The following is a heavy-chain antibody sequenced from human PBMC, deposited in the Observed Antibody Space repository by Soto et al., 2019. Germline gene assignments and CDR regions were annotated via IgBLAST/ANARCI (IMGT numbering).Heavy chain of an antibody. CDR2: IIPVFGRV. CDR3: ANSRGGTFLGYHGMDI. CDR1: GGTFSSRA. Sequence: QVQLVQSGPEVKKTGTSVKVSCKASGGTFSSRAISWVRQAPGQGLEWMGGIIPVFGRVNYAEKFQDRVTITAEESTGKVYMELSSLRSEDTALYYCANSRGGTFLGYHGMDIWGQGTTVSVSS. J-gene: IGHJ6*02. D-gene: IGHD3-16*01. V-gene: IGHV1-69*01.